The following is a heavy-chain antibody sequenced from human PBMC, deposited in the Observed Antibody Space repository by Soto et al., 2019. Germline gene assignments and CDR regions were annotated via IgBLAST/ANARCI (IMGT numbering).Heavy chain of an antibody. V-gene: IGHV1-3*01. CDR2: INAGNGNT. CDR1: GYTFTSYA. D-gene: IGHD2-15*01. Sequence: GASVKVSCNASGYTFTSYAMHWVRQAPGQRLEWMGWINAGNGNTKYSQKFQGRVTITRDTSASTAYMELSSLRSEDTAVYYCARGGYCSGGSCTWFDPWGQGTLVTVSS. CDR3: ARGGYCSGGSCTWFDP. J-gene: IGHJ5*02.